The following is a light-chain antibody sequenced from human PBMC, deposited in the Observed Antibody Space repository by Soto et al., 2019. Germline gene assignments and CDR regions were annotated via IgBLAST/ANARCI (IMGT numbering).Light chain of an antibody. CDR1: QSVSSN. J-gene: IGKJ1*01. CDR2: GAS. Sequence: EIVMTQSPATLSVSPGERATLSCRASQSVSSNLAWYQQKPGQAPRLLIYGASTRATGIAARFSGSGSGTKFTLTISSLQSEDFAVYYCQHYHNWPPWTFGQGTKVEVK. V-gene: IGKV3-15*01. CDR3: QHYHNWPPWT.